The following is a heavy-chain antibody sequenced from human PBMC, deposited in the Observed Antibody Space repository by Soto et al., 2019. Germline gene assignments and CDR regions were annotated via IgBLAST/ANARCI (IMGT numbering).Heavy chain of an antibody. CDR2: ISYDGSNK. Sequence: QVQLVESGGGVVQPGRSLRLSCAASGFTFSSYAMHWVRQAPGKGLEWVAVISYDGSNKYYADSVKGRFTISRDNSKNTLYLQMNSLRAEDTAVYYCARDMLLYSSSWISWGQGTLVTVSS. J-gene: IGHJ5*02. CDR1: GFTFSSYA. V-gene: IGHV3-30-3*01. CDR3: ARDMLLYSSSWIS. D-gene: IGHD6-13*01.